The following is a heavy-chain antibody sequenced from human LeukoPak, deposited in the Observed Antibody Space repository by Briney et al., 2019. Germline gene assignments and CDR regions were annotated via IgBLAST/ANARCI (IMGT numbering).Heavy chain of an antibody. CDR2: IRSSSSTI. D-gene: IGHD6-19*01. V-gene: IGHV3-48*04. Sequence: PGRSLRLSCAASGFTFSSYSMNWVRQAPGKGLEWVSYIRSSSSTIYYADSVKGRFTISRDNAKNSLFLQMNSLRAEGTAVYYCARETVAAPFDYWGQGTLVTVSS. CDR3: ARETVAAPFDY. J-gene: IGHJ4*02. CDR1: GFTFSSYS.